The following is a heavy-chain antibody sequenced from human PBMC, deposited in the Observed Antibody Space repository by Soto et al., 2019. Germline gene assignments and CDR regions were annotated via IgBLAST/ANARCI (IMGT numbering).Heavy chain of an antibody. J-gene: IGHJ6*02. CDR1: GYSFTSYW. CDR2: IDPSDSYT. D-gene: IGHD2-2*01. Sequence: GESLKISCKGSGYSFTSYWISWVRQMPGKGLEWMGRIDPSDSYTNYSPSFQGHVTISADKSISTAYLQWSSLKASDTAMYYCARHDIVVVPAAIRFSYYYGMDVWGQGTTVTVSS. V-gene: IGHV5-10-1*01. CDR3: ARHDIVVVPAAIRFSYYYGMDV.